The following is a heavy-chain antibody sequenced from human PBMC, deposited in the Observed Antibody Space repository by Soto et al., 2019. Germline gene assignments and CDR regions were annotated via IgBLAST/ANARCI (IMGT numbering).Heavy chain of an antibody. CDR3: ARHALRYLDWQPYYFDQ. CDR1: GYTFTSFG. D-gene: IGHD3-9*01. CDR2: ISASKGNT. J-gene: IGHJ4*02. Sequence: QGQLVQSGAEVKKPGASVKVSCKASGYTFTSFGISWVRQAPGQGLEWMGWISASKGNTKYAQKLQGRVTMTADTFTSTAYMELRSLRSDDTAVYYCARHALRYLDWQPYYFDQWGQGTLVTVSS. V-gene: IGHV1-18*01.